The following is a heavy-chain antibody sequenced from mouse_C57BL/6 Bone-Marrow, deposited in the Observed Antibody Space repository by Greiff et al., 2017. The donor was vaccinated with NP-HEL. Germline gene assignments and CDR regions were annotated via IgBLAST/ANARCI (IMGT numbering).Heavy chain of an antibody. CDR3: ASFITLWGFDY. Sequence: EVQVVESGPELVKPGDSVKISCKASGYSFTGYFMNWVMQSHGKSLEWIGCINPYNGDTFYNQKFKGKATLTVDKSSSTAHMELRSLTSEDSAVYYCASFITLWGFDYWGQGTTLTVSS. V-gene: IGHV1-20*01. CDR2: INPYNGDT. CDR1: GYSFTGYF. D-gene: IGHD1-1*01. J-gene: IGHJ2*01.